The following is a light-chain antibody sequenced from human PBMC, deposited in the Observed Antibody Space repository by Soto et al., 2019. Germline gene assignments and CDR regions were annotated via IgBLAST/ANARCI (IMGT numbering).Light chain of an antibody. CDR1: QGISSY. Sequence: AIRMTQSPSSFSASTGDRVTITCRASQGISSYLAWYQQKPGKAPKLLIYAASTLQSGVPSRFSGSGSGTHFTLTISCLQSEDFATYYCQHYYSYPHTFGQGTKVEIK. CDR2: AAS. J-gene: IGKJ1*01. CDR3: QHYYSYPHT. V-gene: IGKV1-8*01.